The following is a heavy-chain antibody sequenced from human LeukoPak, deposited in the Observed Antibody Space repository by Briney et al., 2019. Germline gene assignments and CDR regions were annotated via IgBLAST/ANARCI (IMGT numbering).Heavy chain of an antibody. Sequence: GGSLRLSCAASGFTFSSYGMHWVRQAPGKGLEWVAFIRYDGSNKYYADSVKGRFTISRDNSKNTLYLQMNSLRVEDTAMYYCARSNSGSYYWDAFDIWGQGTMVTVSS. CDR2: IRYDGSNK. V-gene: IGHV3-30*02. CDR1: GFTFSSYG. CDR3: ARSNSGSYYWDAFDI. D-gene: IGHD1-26*01. J-gene: IGHJ3*02.